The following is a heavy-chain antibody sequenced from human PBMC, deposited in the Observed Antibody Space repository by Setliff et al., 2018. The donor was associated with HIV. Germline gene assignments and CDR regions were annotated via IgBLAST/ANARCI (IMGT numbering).Heavy chain of an antibody. V-gene: IGHV3-30*02. CDR3: ATRSSYSSDWHEYYFDY. CDR2: IRYDGNNK. J-gene: IGHJ4*02. D-gene: IGHD6-19*01. Sequence: PGGSLRLSCVASGFTFSSYGMHWVRQAPGKGLEWVAFIRYDGNNKYYADSVMGRFTISRDNSKNTLYLQMNSLRAEDTAVYYCATRSSYSSDWHEYYFDYWGQGTLVTVSS. CDR1: GFTFSSYG.